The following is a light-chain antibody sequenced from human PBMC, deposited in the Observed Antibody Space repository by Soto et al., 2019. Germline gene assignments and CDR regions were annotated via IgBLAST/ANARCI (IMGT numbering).Light chain of an antibody. J-gene: IGKJ1*01. CDR3: QQRSNWPVT. V-gene: IGKV3-11*01. CDR1: QSFRGL. CDR2: DAS. Sequence: EVVLTQSPVTLSLSPGERATLSCRASQSFRGLLAWYQQKPGQAPRLLIYDASNRATGIPARFSGSGSGTDFTLTISSLEPEDFAVYYCQQRSNWPVTFGQGTKVDIK.